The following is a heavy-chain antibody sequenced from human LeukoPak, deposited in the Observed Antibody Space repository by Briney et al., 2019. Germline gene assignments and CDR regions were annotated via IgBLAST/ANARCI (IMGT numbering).Heavy chain of an antibody. Sequence: GGSLRLSCAASGFTFSSYWMHWVRQAPGKGLMWVSRINSDGSITNYADSVKGRFTISRDNAKNTLYLQMNSLRAEDAAVYYCARVRATFSPHFDNWGQGTLVTVSS. D-gene: IGHD5-12*01. CDR3: ARVRATFSPHFDN. J-gene: IGHJ4*02. V-gene: IGHV3-74*01. CDR1: GFTFSSYW. CDR2: INSDGSIT.